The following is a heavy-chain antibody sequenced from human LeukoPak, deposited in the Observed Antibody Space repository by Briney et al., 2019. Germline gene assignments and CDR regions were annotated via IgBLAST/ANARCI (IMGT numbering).Heavy chain of an antibody. CDR3: AKTAAAAGTFWFDP. CDR1: GIRSSGYS. V-gene: IGHV3-21*04. J-gene: IGHJ5*02. D-gene: IGHD6-13*01. Sequence: GGSLRLSCAASGIRSSGYSMNWVRQAPGKGLEWVSSISSSSGYIHYADSVKGRFTISRDNSKNTLYLQMNSLRAEDTAVYYCAKTAAAAGTFWFDPWGQGTLVTVSS. CDR2: ISSSSGYI.